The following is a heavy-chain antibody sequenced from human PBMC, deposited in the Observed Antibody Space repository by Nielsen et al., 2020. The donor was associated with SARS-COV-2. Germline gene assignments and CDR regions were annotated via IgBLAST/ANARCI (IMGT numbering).Heavy chain of an antibody. CDR2: INWNGGST. D-gene: IGHD3-22*01. V-gene: IGHV3-20*04. J-gene: IGHJ6*02. Sequence: GESLKISCAASGFTFDDYGMSWVRQAPGKGLEWVSGINWNGGSTGYADSVKGRFAISRDNAKDSLYLQLNSLRDEDSAIYYCARGSGGYYLGSFGMDVWGQGVTVTVSS. CDR1: GFTFDDYG. CDR3: ARGSGGYYLGSFGMDV.